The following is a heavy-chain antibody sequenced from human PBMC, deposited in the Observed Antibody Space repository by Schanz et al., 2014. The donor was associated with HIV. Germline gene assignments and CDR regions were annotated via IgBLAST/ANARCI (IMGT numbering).Heavy chain of an antibody. J-gene: IGHJ3*02. V-gene: IGHV3-33*01. Sequence: QVQLVESGGGVVQPGRSLRLSCAASGFTFSSHGMHWVRQAPGKGLEWVAVIWYDGTDKYYAGSVKGRFTISRDNSQNTMYLQMNRLRAEDTAVYYCARENPLYYYLHGGPFDIWGQGTTVIVS. CDR3: ARENPLYYYLHGGPFDI. D-gene: IGHD3-10*01. CDR2: IWYDGTDK. CDR1: GFTFSSHG.